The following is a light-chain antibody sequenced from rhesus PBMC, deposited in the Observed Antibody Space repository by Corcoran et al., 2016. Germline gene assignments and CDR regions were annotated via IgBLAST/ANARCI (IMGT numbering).Light chain of an antibody. J-gene: IGKJ1*01. CDR1: QAISNN. Sequence: DIQMTQSPSSLSASVGDRVTITCQASQAISNNLAWYQQKPGKVPKLLIYKASTLQSGVPSRFSGSGSGTACTLTISSLQPEDFATYYCQHGYGITPTFGQGTKVEIK. CDR2: KAS. V-gene: IGKV1-25*01. CDR3: QHGYGITPT.